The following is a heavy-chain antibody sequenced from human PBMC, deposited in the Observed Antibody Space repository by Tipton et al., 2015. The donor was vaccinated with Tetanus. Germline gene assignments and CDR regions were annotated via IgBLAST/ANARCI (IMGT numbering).Heavy chain of an antibody. CDR3: TSAGMAGFDY. CDR2: IYYSGST. V-gene: IGHV4-39*07. CDR1: GGSISSSSYY. J-gene: IGHJ4*02. D-gene: IGHD6-13*01. Sequence: TLSLTCTVSGGSISSSSYYWGWIRQPPGKGLEWIGSIYYSGSTYYNPSLKSRVTISVDTSKNQFSLKLSSVTAADTAVYYCTSAGMAGFDYWGQGTRVTVSS.